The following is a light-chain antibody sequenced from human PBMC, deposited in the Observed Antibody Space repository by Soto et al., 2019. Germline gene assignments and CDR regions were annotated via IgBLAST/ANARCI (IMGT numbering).Light chain of an antibody. V-gene: IGLV2-8*01. Sequence: QSALTQPPSASGSPGQSVTISCTGTSSDVGGYNYVSWYQQHPGKAPKLMIYEVSKRPSGVPDRFSGSKSGTTASLTVSGLQAEDEAEYYCSSYAGSNNLVFGGGTQLTVL. CDR2: EVS. CDR1: SSDVGGYNY. J-gene: IGLJ2*01. CDR3: SSYAGSNNLV.